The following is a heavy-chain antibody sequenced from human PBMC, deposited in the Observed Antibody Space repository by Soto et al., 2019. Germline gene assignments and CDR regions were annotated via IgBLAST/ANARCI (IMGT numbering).Heavy chain of an antibody. Sequence: EVQLVESGGGLVKPGGSLRLSCATSGFPFSHAWMNWVRQVPGRGLEWVGLIKSKAEGGATDYAAPAKGRFTSSRDDSKSTVFLQMDSLKTEDTAVYYCATETTYSGYDPQPTWGQGALVTVAS. CDR1: GFPFSHAW. J-gene: IGHJ4*02. CDR3: ATETTYSGYDPQPT. CDR2: IKSKAEGGAT. V-gene: IGHV3-15*07. D-gene: IGHD5-12*01.